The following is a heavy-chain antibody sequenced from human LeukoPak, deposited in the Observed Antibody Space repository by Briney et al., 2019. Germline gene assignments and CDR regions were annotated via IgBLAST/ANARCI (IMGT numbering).Heavy chain of an antibody. D-gene: IGHD2-15*01. Sequence: GGSLRLSCAVSGFTFSSYAMSWVRQAPGKGLEWVSAISGSGGSTYYADSVKGRFTISRDNSKNTLYLQMNSLRAEDTAVYYCAKDRAPGVVAATHGVDYWGQGTLVTVSS. CDR3: AKDRAPGVVAATHGVDY. CDR2: ISGSGGST. J-gene: IGHJ4*02. CDR1: GFTFSSYA. V-gene: IGHV3-23*01.